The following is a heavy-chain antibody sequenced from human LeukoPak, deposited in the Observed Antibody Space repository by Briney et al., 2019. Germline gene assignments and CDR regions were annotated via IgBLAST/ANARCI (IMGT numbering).Heavy chain of an antibody. J-gene: IGHJ6*03. V-gene: IGHV5-51*01. Sequence: GESLKISCRGSGYSFTSYWIGWVRQMPGKGLEWMGFINPGDSDNRYSPSFQDQLIISADKSISPAYLQWSRLKASDTAMYYCARLRAYSSSWAMFYYYYYYMDVWGKGTTVTVSS. CDR1: GYSFTSYW. CDR2: INPGDSDN. CDR3: ARLRAYSSSWAMFYYYYYYMDV. D-gene: IGHD6-13*01.